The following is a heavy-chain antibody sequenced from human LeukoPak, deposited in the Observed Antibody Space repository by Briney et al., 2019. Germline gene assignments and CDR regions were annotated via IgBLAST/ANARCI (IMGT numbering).Heavy chain of an antibody. CDR2: INPSGGST. CDR1: GYTFTSYY. D-gene: IGHD5-24*01. V-gene: IGHV1-46*01. CDR3: ARELRGDGYKNLGYYYYGTDV. J-gene: IGHJ6*02. Sequence: ASVKVSCKASGYTFTSYYMHRVRQAPGQGLEWMGIINPSGGSTSYAQKFQGRVTMTRDTSTSTVYMELSSLRSEDTAVYYCARELRGDGYKNLGYYYYGTDVWGQGTTVTVSS.